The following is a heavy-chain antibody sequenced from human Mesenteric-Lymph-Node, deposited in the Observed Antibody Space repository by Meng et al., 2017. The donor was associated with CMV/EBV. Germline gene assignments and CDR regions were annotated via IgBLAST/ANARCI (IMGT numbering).Heavy chain of an antibody. D-gene: IGHD3-3*01. CDR3: ARVNYITSFGVALDY. Sequence: GGPLRLSCAASGFIVSNNYMGWVRQAPGLGLEWVSIIYSFGTTYYADSVKGRFTISRDNSKNTVFLQLNSLRAEDTAVYYCARVNYITSFGVALDYWGQGTLVTVSS. CDR2: IYSFGTT. CDR1: GFIVSNNY. V-gene: IGHV3-53*01. J-gene: IGHJ4*02.